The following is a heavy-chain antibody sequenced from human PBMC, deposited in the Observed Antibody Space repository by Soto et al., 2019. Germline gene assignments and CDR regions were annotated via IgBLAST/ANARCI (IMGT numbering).Heavy chain of an antibody. J-gene: IGHJ4*02. D-gene: IGHD4-17*01. CDR2: INHSGST. CDR1: GGSFSGYY. CDR3: ARVSFGDPYFY. Sequence: QVQLQQWGAGLLKPSETLSLTCAVYGGSFSGYYWSWIRQPPGKGLEWIGEINHSGSTNYNPSLKSRVTISVDTSKNQFSLKLSSVTAADTAVYYCARVSFGDPYFYWGQGTLVTVSS. V-gene: IGHV4-34*01.